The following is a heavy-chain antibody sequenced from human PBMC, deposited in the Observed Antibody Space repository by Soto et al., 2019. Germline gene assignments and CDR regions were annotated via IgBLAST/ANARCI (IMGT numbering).Heavy chain of an antibody. CDR3: ASHTGSSPEGRYYYGMDV. CDR1: GGTFSSYA. V-gene: IGHV1-69*12. D-gene: IGHD1-26*01. J-gene: IGHJ6*02. CDR2: IIPIFGTA. Sequence: QVQLVQSGAEVKKPGSSVKVSCKASGGTFSSYAISWVRQAPGQGLEWMGGIIPIFGTADYAQTFQGRVTITADESTSTAYMELSSLRSEDTAFYYCASHTGSSPEGRYYYGMDVWGQVTTVTVSS.